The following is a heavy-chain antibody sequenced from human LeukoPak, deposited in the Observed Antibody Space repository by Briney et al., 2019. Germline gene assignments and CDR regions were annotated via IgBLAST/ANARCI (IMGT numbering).Heavy chain of an antibody. D-gene: IGHD3-3*01. J-gene: IGHJ4*02. V-gene: IGHV4-34*01. CDR1: GGSFSGYY. CDR3: ASGDWALRFSQ. CDR2: VSHTGST. Sequence: SETLSLTCAVYGGSFSGYYWSWIRQPPGKGLEWIGEVSHTGSTTYNPSLKSRLTISVGTTMNQFSLKLTSGTAADAAVYFCASGDWALRFSQWCQGTQVTVSS.